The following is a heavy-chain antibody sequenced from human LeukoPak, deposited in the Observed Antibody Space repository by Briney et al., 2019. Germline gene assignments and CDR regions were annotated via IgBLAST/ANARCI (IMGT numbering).Heavy chain of an antibody. D-gene: IGHD3-10*01. J-gene: IGHJ4*02. CDR3: ARTYYYFPGSSSGSYNFDY. Sequence: SETLSLTCTVSGGSVSSGSYYWSWIRQPPGTELEYIGYIYASGTTNYNPSLRSRVTISINTSRNQFSLKLSSVTAADTAIYYCARTYYYFPGSSSGSYNFDYWGQGTPVTVSS. CDR1: GGSVSSGSYY. CDR2: IYASGTT. V-gene: IGHV4-61*01.